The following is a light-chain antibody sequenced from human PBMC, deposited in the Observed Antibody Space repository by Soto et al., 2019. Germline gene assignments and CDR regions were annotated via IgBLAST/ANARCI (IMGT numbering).Light chain of an antibody. CDR2: GVS. J-gene: IGLJ1*01. V-gene: IGLV2-14*01. Sequence: QSVLTQPASVSGSPGQSITISCSGTRSDIGSYNYVAWYQQFPGKTPKILIYGVSNRPSGVSSRFSGSKSGNTASLTISGLQAEAEADYYCISYTGSSTSYAFGSGTKVPDL. CDR1: RSDIGSYNY. CDR3: ISYTGSSTSYA.